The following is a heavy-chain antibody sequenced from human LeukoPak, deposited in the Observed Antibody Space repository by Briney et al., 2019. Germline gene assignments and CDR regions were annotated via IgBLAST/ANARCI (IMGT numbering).Heavy chain of an antibody. CDR3: ARVSSSSTNWFDS. CDR1: GFAFSDYY. J-gene: IGHJ5*01. CDR2: ISSGSSYT. D-gene: IGHD6-19*01. Sequence: GGSLGLSCAASGFAFSDYYMTWIRQAPGKGLEWVSYISSGSSYTNQGDAVKGRFTISRDNAKNSLYLQMNSLRVEDTAVYYCARVSSSSTNWFDSWGQGTLVTVSS. V-gene: IGHV3-11*06.